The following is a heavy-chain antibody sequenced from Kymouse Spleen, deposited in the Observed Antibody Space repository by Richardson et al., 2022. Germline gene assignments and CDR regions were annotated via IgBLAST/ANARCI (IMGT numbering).Heavy chain of an antibody. CDR2: IYYSGST. D-gene: IGHD3-3*01. CDR3: ARAHYDFWRGSFDP. Sequence: QVQLQESGPGLVKPSETLSLTCTVSGGSVSSGSYYWSWIRQPPGKGLEWIGYIYYSGSTNYNPSLKSRVTISVDTSKNQFSLKLSSVTAADTAVYYCARAHYDFWRGSFDPWGQGTLVTVSS. J-gene: IGHJ5*02. V-gene: IGHV4-61*01. CDR1: GGSVSSGSYY.